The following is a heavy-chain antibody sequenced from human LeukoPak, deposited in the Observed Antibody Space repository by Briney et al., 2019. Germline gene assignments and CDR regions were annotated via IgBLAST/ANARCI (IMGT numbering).Heavy chain of an antibody. Sequence: SETLSLTCTVSGGSISNYYWSWIRQPPGKGLEWIGYIYYGGPNNYNPSLKSRVTISVDTSKNQLSLKLNSVTAADTAVYYCARGVYIAPAQYGYWGQGTLVTVSS. V-gene: IGHV4-59*01. D-gene: IGHD6-13*01. CDR2: IYYGGPN. J-gene: IGHJ4*02. CDR1: GGSISNYY. CDR3: ARGVYIAPAQYGY.